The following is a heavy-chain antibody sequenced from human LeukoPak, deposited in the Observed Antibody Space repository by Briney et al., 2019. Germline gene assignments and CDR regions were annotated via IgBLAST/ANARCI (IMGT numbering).Heavy chain of an antibody. V-gene: IGHV4-39*01. J-gene: IGHJ4*02. CDR2: IHYSGTT. CDR3: ARYVGASSGSHDY. CDR1: GGSISSSSSY. D-gene: IGHD6-19*01. Sequence: NPSETLSLTCTVSGGSISSSSSYWGWIRQPPGKGLEGMGSIHYSGTTYYISSLKSRVTMSVDTSKNQFSLKLTSVTAADTAVYYCARYVGASSGSHDYWGQGALVTVSS.